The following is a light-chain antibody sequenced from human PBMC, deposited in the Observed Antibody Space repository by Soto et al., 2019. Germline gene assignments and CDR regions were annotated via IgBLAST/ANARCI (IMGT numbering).Light chain of an antibody. CDR2: GAY. CDR1: QNMGNNI. CDR3: QQYGRAAPIT. V-gene: IGKV3-20*01. Sequence: LTQSPASLSSSPGDRATISCRASQNMGNNILNWYQQRPDETSRLLIYGAYIRATGIPDRFSGSGSGGDFTLTISRLEHEDFALYYCQQYGRAAPITFGQGTRL. J-gene: IGKJ5*01.